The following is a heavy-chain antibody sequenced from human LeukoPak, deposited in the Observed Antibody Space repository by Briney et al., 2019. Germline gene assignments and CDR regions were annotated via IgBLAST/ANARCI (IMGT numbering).Heavy chain of an antibody. J-gene: IGHJ4*02. D-gene: IGHD5-12*01. V-gene: IGHV3-30*04. CDR1: GFSFSTYP. CDR3: AKDSEYSGYDSFDY. CDR2: ILSDGSNY. Sequence: GRSLRLSCTASGFSFSTYPMHWVRQAPGKGLEWVAFILSDGSNYFYADSVKGRFTISRDNSKNTLYLQMNSLRAEDTAVYYCAKDSEYSGYDSFDYWGQGTLVTVSS.